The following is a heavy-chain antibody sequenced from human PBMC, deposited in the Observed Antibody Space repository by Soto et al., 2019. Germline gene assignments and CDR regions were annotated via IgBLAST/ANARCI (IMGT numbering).Heavy chain of an antibody. V-gene: IGHV4-61*03. Sequence: KASETLSLTCTVSGGSGSSGSYYWSWIRQPPGKGVECIGYIYYSGSTNYNPSLKSRDTIYVYTPKTPFSLKLCSLSPPDTPLYFCARDCARVWRRVSVVPPHSWFDPWGQGTLVTVSS. D-gene: IGHD3-22*01. CDR3: ARDCARVWRRVSVVPPHSWFDP. CDR1: GGSGSSGSYY. CDR2: IYYSGST. J-gene: IGHJ5*02.